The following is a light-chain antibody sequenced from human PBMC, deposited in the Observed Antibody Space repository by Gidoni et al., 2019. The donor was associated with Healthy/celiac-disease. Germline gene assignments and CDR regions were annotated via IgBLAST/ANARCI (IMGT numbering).Light chain of an antibody. CDR3: MQALQTPRT. J-gene: IGKJ2*01. CDR2: LGS. CDR1: QSLLHSNGYNY. Sequence: DMVMTQSPLSLPVTPGEPASISCRSSQSLLHSNGYNYLDWYLQKPGQSPQLLIYLGSNRASGVPYRFSGSGSGTDFTLKISRVEAEDVGVYYCMQALQTPRTFGQGTKLEI. V-gene: IGKV2-28*01.